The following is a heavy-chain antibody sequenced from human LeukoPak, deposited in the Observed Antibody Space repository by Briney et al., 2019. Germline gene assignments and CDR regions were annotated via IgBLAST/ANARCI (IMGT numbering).Heavy chain of an antibody. V-gene: IGHV3-33*01. CDR1: EFTFSNYG. CDR3: ARDAWGFDP. CDR2: IWYDGSNK. J-gene: IGHJ5*02. Sequence: GGSLRLSCAASEFTFSNYGMHWVRQAPGKGLEWVAVIWYDGSNKYYADSVKGRFTTSRDNSKNTLYLQMNSLRAEDTAVYYCARDAWGFDPWGQGTLVTVSS.